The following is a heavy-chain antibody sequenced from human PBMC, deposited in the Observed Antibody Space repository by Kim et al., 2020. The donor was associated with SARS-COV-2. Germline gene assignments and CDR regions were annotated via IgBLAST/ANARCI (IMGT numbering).Heavy chain of an antibody. D-gene: IGHD3-10*01. Sequence: YAQRFTGRFVFSLDTSVSTAYLQISSLKAEDTAVYYCARGALWFGELSPYWGQGTLVTVSS. J-gene: IGHJ4*02. V-gene: IGHV7-4-1*02. CDR3: ARGALWFGELSPY.